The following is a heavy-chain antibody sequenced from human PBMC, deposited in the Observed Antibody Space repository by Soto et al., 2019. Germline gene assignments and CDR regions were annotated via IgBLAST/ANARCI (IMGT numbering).Heavy chain of an antibody. CDR2: ISWNSGSI. Sequence: HPGGSLRLSCAASGFTFDDYAMHWVRQAPGKGLEWVSGISWNSGSIGYADSVKGRFTISRDNAKKSLYLQMNSLTAEDTALYYCASGRGYDILTGYYPYFDYWGQGTLVTVSS. D-gene: IGHD3-9*01. J-gene: IGHJ4*02. CDR3: ASGRGYDILTGYYPYFDY. CDR1: GFTFDDYA. V-gene: IGHV3-9*01.